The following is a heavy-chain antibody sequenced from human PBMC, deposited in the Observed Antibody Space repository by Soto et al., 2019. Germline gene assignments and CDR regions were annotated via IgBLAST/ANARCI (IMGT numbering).Heavy chain of an antibody. CDR3: ARDPDIVVVPAAEYYYYGMDV. CDR1: GYTFTSYG. V-gene: IGHV1-18*01. J-gene: IGHJ6*02. D-gene: IGHD2-2*01. Sequence: ASVKVSCKASGYTFTSYGISWVRQAPGQGLEWVGWISAYNGNTNYAQKLQGRVTMTTDTSTSTAYMELRSLRSDDTAVYYCARDPDIVVVPAAEYYYYGMDVWGQGTTVTVSS. CDR2: ISAYNGNT.